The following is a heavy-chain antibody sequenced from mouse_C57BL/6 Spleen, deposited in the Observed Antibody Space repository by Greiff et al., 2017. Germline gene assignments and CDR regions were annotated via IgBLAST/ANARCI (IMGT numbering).Heavy chain of an antibody. CDR2: ISSGGSYT. V-gene: IGHV5-6*01. Sequence: EVKVVESGGDLVKPGGSLKLSCAASGFTFSSYGMSWVRQTPDKRLEWVATISSGGSYTYYPDSVKGRFTISRDNAKNTLYLQMSSLKSEDTAMYYCARHPPSPFDYWGQGTTLTVSS. CDR1: GFTFSSYG. CDR3: ARHPPSPFDY. J-gene: IGHJ2*01.